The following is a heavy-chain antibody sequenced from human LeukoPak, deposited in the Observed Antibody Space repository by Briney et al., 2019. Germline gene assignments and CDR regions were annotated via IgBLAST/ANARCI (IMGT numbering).Heavy chain of an antibody. D-gene: IGHD4-23*01. CDR2: ISSNGSDI. V-gene: IGHV3-48*03. Sequence: GGSLRLSCSASGFTFSNYEMHSVRQAPGKGLEWVSYISSNGSDIYYADSVKGRFTIYRDNAKNSLYLHMNSLRAGDTAVYYCARDYGGCSPFDYWGQGTLVTVSS. CDR3: ARDYGGCSPFDY. J-gene: IGHJ4*02. CDR1: GFTFSNYE.